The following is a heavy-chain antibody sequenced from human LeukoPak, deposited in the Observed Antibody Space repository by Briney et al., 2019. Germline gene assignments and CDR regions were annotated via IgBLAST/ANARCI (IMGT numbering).Heavy chain of an antibody. V-gene: IGHV3-30*02. CDR3: AKDLHCSSTSCGTGY. J-gene: IGHJ4*02. Sequence: PGGSLRLSCAASGFTFSSYGMHWVRQAPGKGLEWVAFIRYDGSNKYYADSVKGRFTIYRDNSKNTLYLQMNSLRAEDTAVYYCAKDLHCSSTSCGTGYWGQGTLVTVS. CDR1: GFTFSSYG. D-gene: IGHD2-2*01. CDR2: IRYDGSNK.